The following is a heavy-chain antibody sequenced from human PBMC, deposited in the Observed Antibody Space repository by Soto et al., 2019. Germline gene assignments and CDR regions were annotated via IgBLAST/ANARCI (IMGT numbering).Heavy chain of an antibody. V-gene: IGHV3-33*01. J-gene: IGHJ3*02. CDR1: GFSFSSYG. D-gene: IGHD3-10*01. CDR3: ARDLAGDYGALDT. Sequence: PGGSLRLSCAPSGFSFSSYGIHWARQAPGKGLEWVAVIWYDGSNKVYADSVKGRFTISRDNSKNTLYLQMNSLRAEDTAVYYCARDLAGDYGALDTWGQGTMVTVSS. CDR2: IWYDGSNK.